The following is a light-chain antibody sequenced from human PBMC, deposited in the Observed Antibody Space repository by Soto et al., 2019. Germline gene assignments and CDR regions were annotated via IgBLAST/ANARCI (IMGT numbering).Light chain of an antibody. Sequence: EIVLTQSPGTLSLSPGERATLSCRASQSVPSNFLAWYQQKPGQAPILVIYGVSRRATGIPDRFSGSGSGTDFTLTISRLEPEDFGVYYCQQYESSWTFGQGTKVEIK. V-gene: IGKV3-20*01. CDR2: GVS. CDR3: QQYESSWT. J-gene: IGKJ1*01. CDR1: QSVPSNF.